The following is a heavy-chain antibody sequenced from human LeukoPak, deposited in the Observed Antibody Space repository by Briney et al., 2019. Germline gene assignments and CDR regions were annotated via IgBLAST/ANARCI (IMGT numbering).Heavy chain of an antibody. CDR1: GFTFSSYS. CDR3: ARDLKRRVYYVSSRRDEAWAI. CDR2: ISSSSSYI. J-gene: IGHJ3*02. Sequence: GGSLRLSCAASGFTFSSYSMNWVRQAPGKGLEWVSSISSSSSYIYYADSVKGRFTISRDNAKNSLYLQMNSLRAEDTAVYYCARDLKRRVYYVSSRRDEAWAICGQGTLFSIS. V-gene: IGHV3-21*01. D-gene: IGHD3-22*01.